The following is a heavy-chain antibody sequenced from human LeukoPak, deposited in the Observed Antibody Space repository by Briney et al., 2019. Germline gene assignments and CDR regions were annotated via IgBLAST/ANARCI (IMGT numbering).Heavy chain of an antibody. CDR1: GFTFSIFA. CDR2: ISGSCGST. Sequence: GGSLRLSCAASGFTFSIFAMSWVRQAPGKGLEWVSAISGSCGSTYYADSVKGRFTISRDNSKNTLYLQMNSLRAEDTAVYYCAKDISMVVAATRSGAFDIWGQGTMVTVSS. D-gene: IGHD2-15*01. V-gene: IGHV3-23*01. CDR3: AKDISMVVAATRSGAFDI. J-gene: IGHJ3*02.